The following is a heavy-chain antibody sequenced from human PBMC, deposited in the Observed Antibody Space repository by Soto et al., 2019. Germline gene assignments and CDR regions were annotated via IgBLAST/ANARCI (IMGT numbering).Heavy chain of an antibody. CDR3: ARDGTPYDSSGYYYLY. CDR2: IIPLFGKA. J-gene: IGHJ4*02. D-gene: IGHD3-22*01. CDR1: GGTFSRYA. V-gene: IGHV1-69*13. Sequence: SVKVSCKASGGTFSRYAISWVRQAPGQGLEWMGGIIPLFGKANYAQKFQGRVTITADESTSTAYMELSSLRSEDTAVYYCARDGTPYDSSGYYYLYWGQGTLVTVSS.